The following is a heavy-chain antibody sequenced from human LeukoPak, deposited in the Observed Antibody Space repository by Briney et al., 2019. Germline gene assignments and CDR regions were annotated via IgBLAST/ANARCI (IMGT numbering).Heavy chain of an antibody. Sequence: SSETLSLTCTVSGGSISSGGYSWSWIRQPPGKGLEWIGYIYYSGSTYYNPSLKSRVTISVDTSKNQFSLKLSSVTAADTAVYYCARVLGDYDWFDPWGQGTLVTVSS. V-gene: IGHV4-30-4*07. CDR2: IYYSGST. CDR3: ARVLGDYDWFDP. CDR1: GGSISSGGYS. J-gene: IGHJ5*02. D-gene: IGHD4-17*01.